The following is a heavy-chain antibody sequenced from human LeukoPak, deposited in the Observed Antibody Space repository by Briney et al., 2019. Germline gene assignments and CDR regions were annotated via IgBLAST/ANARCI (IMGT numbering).Heavy chain of an antibody. J-gene: IGHJ5*02. V-gene: IGHV3-30*02. CDR2: LPYDGSYN. CDR1: GASLSSYG. Sequence: PGGSLRLSCVMSGASLSSYGMHWVRQAPGKGLEWLAWLPYDGSYNSTAASLKGRFAISKDISKNTLYLDMDSLTPEDTAVYYCAAAGLGVAHWFDPWGQGTLVTVSS. D-gene: IGHD6-19*01. CDR3: AAAGLGVAHWFDP.